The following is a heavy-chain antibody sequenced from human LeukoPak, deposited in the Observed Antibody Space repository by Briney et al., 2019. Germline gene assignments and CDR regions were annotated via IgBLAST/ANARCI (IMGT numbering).Heavy chain of an antibody. J-gene: IGHJ3*02. D-gene: IGHD3-10*01. Sequence: GGSLRLSCAASGFTFDDYAMHWVRQAPGKGLEWVSGISWNSGSIGYADSVKGRFTISRDNAKNSLYLQMNSLRAEDTALYYCAKEGGWFGFDIWGQGTMVTVSS. CDR1: GFTFDDYA. CDR3: AKEGGWFGFDI. V-gene: IGHV3-9*01. CDR2: ISWNSGSI.